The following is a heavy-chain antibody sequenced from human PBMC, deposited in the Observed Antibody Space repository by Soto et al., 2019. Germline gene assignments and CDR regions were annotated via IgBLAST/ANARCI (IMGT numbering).Heavy chain of an antibody. CDR2: IIPIFGTA. CDR1: GGTFSSYA. J-gene: IGHJ4*02. D-gene: IGHD2-8*01. Sequence: SVKVSCKASGGTFSSYAISWVRQAPGQGLEWMGGIIPIFGTANYAQRFQGRVTITADESTSTAYMELSSLRSEDTAVYYCARDLGGYCTNGVCYTEVAVAGTGYWGQGTLVTVSS. V-gene: IGHV1-69*13. CDR3: ARDLGGYCTNGVCYTEVAVAGTGY.